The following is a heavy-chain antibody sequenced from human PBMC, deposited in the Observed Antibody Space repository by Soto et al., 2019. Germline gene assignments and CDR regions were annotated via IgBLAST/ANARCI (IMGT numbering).Heavy chain of an antibody. CDR1: GGTFSSYA. V-gene: IGHV1-69*13. CDR2: IIPIFGTA. Sequence: SVKVSCKASGGTFSSYAISWLRQAPGQGLEWMGGIIPIFGTANYAQKFQGRVTITADESTSTAYMELSSLRSEDTAVYYCARVKYYNAYYFYGLDVWGQGTKVTVAS. D-gene: IGHD3-10*01. J-gene: IGHJ6*02. CDR3: ARVKYYNAYYFYGLDV.